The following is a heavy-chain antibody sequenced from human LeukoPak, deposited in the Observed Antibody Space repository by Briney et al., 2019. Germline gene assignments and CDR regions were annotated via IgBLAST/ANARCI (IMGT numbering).Heavy chain of an antibody. J-gene: IGHJ4*02. CDR2: IIPIFGIA. D-gene: IGHD5-18*01. Sequence: ASAKASFKASGGTSNSYAISWVRQAPGQGLEWMGRIIPIFGIANYPQKLQGRVTITADKSTSTSYRELSRLRSEDTAVYTGAEGYTAMVSSLLDYWGQGTLVTVSS. V-gene: IGHV1-69*04. CDR3: AEGYTAMVSSLLDY. CDR1: GGTSNSYA.